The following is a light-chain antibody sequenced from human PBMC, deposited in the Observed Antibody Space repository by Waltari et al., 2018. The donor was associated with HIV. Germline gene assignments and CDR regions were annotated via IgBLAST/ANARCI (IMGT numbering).Light chain of an antibody. Sequence: QSGLTQPPSASGTPGPRVTISCSGSSSNIGRNALHWYQHFPGAAPRLLIYASNQRSSWVPDRFSGSKSGTSASLAISGLQSEDEADYYCAAWDDSLNGRYVFGTGTKVTVL. V-gene: IGLV1-44*01. CDR1: SSNIGRNA. J-gene: IGLJ1*01. CDR2: ASN. CDR3: AAWDDSLNGRYV.